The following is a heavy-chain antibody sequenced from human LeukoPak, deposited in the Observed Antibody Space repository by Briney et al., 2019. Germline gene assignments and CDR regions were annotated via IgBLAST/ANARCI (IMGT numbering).Heavy chain of an antibody. D-gene: IGHD3-3*01. CDR3: ARDYDFWSGFGDY. CDR2: ISSSSSYI. J-gene: IGHJ4*02. CDR1: GFTFSSYS. Sequence: PGGSLRLSCAASGFTFSSYSMNWVRQAPGKGLEWVSSISSSSSYIYYADSVKGRFTISRDNAKNSLYLQMNSLRAEDTAVYYCARDYDFWSGFGDYWGQGTLVTVSS. V-gene: IGHV3-21*01.